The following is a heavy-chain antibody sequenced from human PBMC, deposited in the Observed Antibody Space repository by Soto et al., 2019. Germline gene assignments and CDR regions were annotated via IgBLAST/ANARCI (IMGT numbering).Heavy chain of an antibody. CDR1: GGSISSSSYY. CDR2: IYYSGST. CDR3: AKQNYYDSSGYYNWFDP. Sequence: SETLSLTCSVSGGSISSSSYYWGWIRQPPGKGLEWIGSIYYSGSTYYNPSLKSRFTISRDNSKNTLYLQMNSLRAEDTAVYYCAKQNYYDSSGYYNWFDPWGQGTLVTVSS. V-gene: IGHV4-39*01. D-gene: IGHD3-22*01. J-gene: IGHJ5*02.